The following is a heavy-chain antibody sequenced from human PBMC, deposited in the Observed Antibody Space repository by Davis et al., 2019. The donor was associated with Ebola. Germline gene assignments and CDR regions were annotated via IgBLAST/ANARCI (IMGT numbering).Heavy chain of an antibody. V-gene: IGHV3-49*03. J-gene: IGHJ6*02. D-gene: IGHD1-26*01. Sequence: PGGSLRLSCAASGFTFSDYYMSWIRQAPGKGLEWVGFIRSKAYGGTTEYAASVKGRFTISRDDSKSIAYLQMNSLKTEDTAVYYCTYSGSYFPHYYYGMDVWGQGTTVTVSS. CDR1: GFTFSDYY. CDR2: IRSKAYGGTT. CDR3: TYSGSYFPHYYYGMDV.